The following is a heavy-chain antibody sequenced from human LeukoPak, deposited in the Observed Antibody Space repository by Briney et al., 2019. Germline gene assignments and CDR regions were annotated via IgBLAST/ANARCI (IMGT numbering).Heavy chain of an antibody. D-gene: IGHD4-23*01. V-gene: IGHV1-18*01. CDR3: ARTSGTVADY. CDR1: GYSFSTYG. Sequence: ASVKVSCKTSGYSFSTYGITWVRQAPGQGLEWMGWISTYNTNTNYAQKLQGRVTMTTDTSTSTAYMELRSLRSDDTAIYYCARTSGTVADYWGQGTLSPSLQ. CDR2: ISTYNTNT. J-gene: IGHJ4*02.